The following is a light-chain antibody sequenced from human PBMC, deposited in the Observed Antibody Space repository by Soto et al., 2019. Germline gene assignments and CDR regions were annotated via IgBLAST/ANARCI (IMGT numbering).Light chain of an antibody. CDR2: GVS. CDR3: QQYGSTPPFT. Sequence: EIVLTQSPGTLSLSPGERATLSCRASQTVDSRYLAWYQQKPGQAPRLLIYGVSSRATGIPDRFRGSGSGTYFTLTISGLEPEYYAVYFCQQYGSTPPFTFGPGTKLDIK. CDR1: QTVDSRY. J-gene: IGKJ3*01. V-gene: IGKV3-20*01.